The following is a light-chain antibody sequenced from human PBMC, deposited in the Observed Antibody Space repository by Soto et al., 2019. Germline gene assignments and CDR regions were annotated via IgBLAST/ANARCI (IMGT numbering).Light chain of an antibody. V-gene: IGLV1-44*01. CDR2: SNN. J-gene: IGLJ3*02. Sequence: QSVLTQPPSASETPGQRVTISCSGSSSNIGSNIVNWYQQLPGTAPKLLVYSNNQRPSGVPDRFSGSKSGTSASLAISGLQSEDEADYYCAAWDDSLYDVVFGGGTKADRP. CDR3: AAWDDSLYDVV. CDR1: SSNIGSNI.